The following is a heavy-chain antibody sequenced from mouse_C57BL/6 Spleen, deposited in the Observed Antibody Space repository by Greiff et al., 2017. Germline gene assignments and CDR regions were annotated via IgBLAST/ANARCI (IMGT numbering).Heavy chain of an antibody. CDR2: TDPSDSYT. V-gene: IGHV1-69*01. D-gene: IGHD1-1*01. CDR3: ARGGTTVLDY. Sequence: QVQLQQPGAELVMPGASVKLSYKASGYTFTSYWMHWVKQRPGQGLEWIGETDPSDSYTNYNQKLKGKSTLTVDKSSSTAYIQRSSLTSEDSAVYDCARGGTTVLDYWGQGTTLAVSS. CDR1: GYTFTSYW. J-gene: IGHJ2*01.